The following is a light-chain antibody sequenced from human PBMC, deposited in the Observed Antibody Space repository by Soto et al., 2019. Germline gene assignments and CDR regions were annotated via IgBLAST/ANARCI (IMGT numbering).Light chain of an antibody. J-gene: IGLJ3*02. CDR2: EGS. CDR1: SRDVGSYNL. CDR3: CSYAGSSTWV. Sequence: QSALTQPASVSGSPGQSITISCPGTSRDVGSYNLVSWYQQHPGKAPKLMIYEGSKRPSGISTRFSGSKSGNTASLTISGLQAEDEADYFCCSYAGSSTWVFGGGTKVTVL. V-gene: IGLV2-23*01.